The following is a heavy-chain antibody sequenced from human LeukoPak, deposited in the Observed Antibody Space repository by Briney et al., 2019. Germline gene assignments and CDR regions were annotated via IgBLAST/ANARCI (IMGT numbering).Heavy chain of an antibody. D-gene: IGHD4-17*01. CDR2: ISWNSGSI. J-gene: IGHJ6*02. Sequence: PGRSLRLSCAASGFTFDDYAMPWVRQAPGKGLEWVSSISWNSGSIGYADSVKGRFTISRDNAKNSLYLQMNSLRAEDTAVYYCAKDLWVYMTTTHGMDVWGQGTTVTVSS. V-gene: IGHV3-9*01. CDR3: AKDLWVYMTTTHGMDV. CDR1: GFTFDDYA.